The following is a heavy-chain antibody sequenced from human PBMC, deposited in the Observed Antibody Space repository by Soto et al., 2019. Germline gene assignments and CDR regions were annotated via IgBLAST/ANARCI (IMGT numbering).Heavy chain of an antibody. J-gene: IGHJ4*02. Sequence: SETLSLTCAVYGGSFSGYYWSWIRQPPGKGLEWIGEINHSGSTNYNPSLKSRVTISVDRSKNQFSLKLSSVTAADTAVYYCARGDMTTVTTDYWGQGTLVTVSS. D-gene: IGHD4-17*01. V-gene: IGHV4-34*01. CDR1: GGSFSGYY. CDR3: ARGDMTTVTTDY. CDR2: INHSGST.